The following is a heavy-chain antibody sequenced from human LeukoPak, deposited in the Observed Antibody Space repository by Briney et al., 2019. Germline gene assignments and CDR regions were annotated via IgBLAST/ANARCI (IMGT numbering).Heavy chain of an antibody. D-gene: IGHD7-27*01. Sequence: SETLSLTCTVSGGSISSSSYYWGWIRQPPGKGLEWIGSIYHSGSTYYNPSLKSRVTISVDTSKNQFSLKLSSVTAADTAVYYCARAEELGTPLDYWGQGTLVTVSS. V-gene: IGHV4-39*07. CDR2: IYHSGST. CDR3: ARAEELGTPLDY. J-gene: IGHJ4*02. CDR1: GGSISSSSYY.